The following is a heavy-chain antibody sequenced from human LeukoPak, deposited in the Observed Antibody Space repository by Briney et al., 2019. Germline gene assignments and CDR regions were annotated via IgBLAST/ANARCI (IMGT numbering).Heavy chain of an antibody. CDR2: IDSDGSIT. V-gene: IGHV3-74*01. CDR3: TRGLGDY. Sequence: RGSLTLFCAASGFLFSNYLEHWVRQAPGKGLVWVSRIDSDGSITTHADSVKGRFTISRDNAKNTLYLQMNSLRADDTAVYCCTRGLGDYWGQGTLVTVSS. CDR1: GFLFSNYL. J-gene: IGHJ4*02.